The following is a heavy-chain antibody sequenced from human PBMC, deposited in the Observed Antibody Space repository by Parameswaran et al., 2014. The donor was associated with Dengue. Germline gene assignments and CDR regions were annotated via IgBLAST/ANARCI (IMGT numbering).Heavy chain of an antibody. V-gene: IGHV4-59*13. J-gene: IGHJ4*02. D-gene: IGHD3-16*01. CDR2: IYYSGST. CDR3: ARLGVRVDY. Sequence: PGKGLEWIGYIYYSGSTNYNPSLKSRVTISVDTSKNQFSLKLSSVTAADTAVYYCARLGVRVDYWGQGTLVTVSS.